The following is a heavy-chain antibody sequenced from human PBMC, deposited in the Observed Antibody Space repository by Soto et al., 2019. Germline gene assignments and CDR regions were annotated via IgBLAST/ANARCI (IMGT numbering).Heavy chain of an antibody. Sequence: PGGSLRLSCAASGFTFSSYAMSWVRQAPGKGLEWVSAISGSGGSTYYADSVKGRFTISRDNSKNTLYLQMNSLRAEDTAVYYCAKPYDFWSGYSVLGPTNYYYYGMDVWGQGTTVTVSS. CDR1: GFTFSSYA. D-gene: IGHD3-3*01. J-gene: IGHJ6*02. V-gene: IGHV3-23*01. CDR3: AKPYDFWSGYSVLGPTNYYYYGMDV. CDR2: ISGSGGST.